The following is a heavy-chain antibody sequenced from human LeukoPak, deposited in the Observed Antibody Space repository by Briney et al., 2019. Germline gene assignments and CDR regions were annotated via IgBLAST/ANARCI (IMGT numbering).Heavy chain of an antibody. CDR3: AKELGIWSSSRGN. CDR1: GFTFSTYW. CDR2: IKHDGSEK. V-gene: IGHV3-7*03. D-gene: IGHD6-6*01. Sequence: GGSLRLSCAASGFTFSTYWMTWVRQAPGKGLEWVANIKHDGSEKYYVDSVKGRFTISRDNAKNSLYLQMNSLRAEGTAVYYCAKELGIWSSSRGNWGQGTLVTVSS. J-gene: IGHJ4*02.